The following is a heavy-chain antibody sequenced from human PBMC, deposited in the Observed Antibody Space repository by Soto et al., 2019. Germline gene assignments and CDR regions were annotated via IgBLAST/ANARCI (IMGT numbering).Heavy chain of an antibody. CDR2: INHSGST. D-gene: IGHD5-18*01. V-gene: IGHV4-34*01. Sequence: SETLSLTCAVYGGSFSGYYWSWIRQPPGKGLEWIGEINHSGSTNYNPSLKSRVTISVDTSKNQFSLKLSSVTAADTAVYYCAARTRGYSYGLLNIWFDPWGQGTLVTVSS. CDR3: AARTRGYSYGLLNIWFDP. J-gene: IGHJ5*02. CDR1: GGSFSGYY.